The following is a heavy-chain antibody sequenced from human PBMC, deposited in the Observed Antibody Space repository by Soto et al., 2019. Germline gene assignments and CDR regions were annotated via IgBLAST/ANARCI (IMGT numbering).Heavy chain of an antibody. J-gene: IGHJ4*02. Sequence: QVQLVQAGAEVKKPGASVKVSCKASGYTFTSYGISWVRQAPGQGLEGMGWISAYNGNTNYAQKLQGRVTMTTDTSTSTAYMELRSLRSDDTAVYYCARELGIAAAGYPESFDYWGQGTLVTVSS. CDR2: ISAYNGNT. CDR3: ARELGIAAAGYPESFDY. CDR1: GYTFTSYG. D-gene: IGHD6-13*01. V-gene: IGHV1-18*01.